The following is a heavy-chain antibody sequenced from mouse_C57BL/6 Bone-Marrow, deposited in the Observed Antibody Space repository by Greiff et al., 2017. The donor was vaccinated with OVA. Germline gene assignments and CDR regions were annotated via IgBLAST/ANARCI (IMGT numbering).Heavy chain of an antibody. V-gene: IGHV1-69*01. D-gene: IGHD2-4*01. CDR1: GYTFTSYW. J-gene: IGHJ2*01. CDR3: AREGGLRPNFDY. Sequence: VQLQQSGAELARPGASVKLSCKASGYTFTSYWMHWVKQRPGQGLEWIGEIDPSDSYTNYNQKFKGKSTLTVDKSSSTAYMQLSSLTSEDSAVYYCAREGGLRPNFDYWGQGTTLTVSS. CDR2: IDPSDSYT.